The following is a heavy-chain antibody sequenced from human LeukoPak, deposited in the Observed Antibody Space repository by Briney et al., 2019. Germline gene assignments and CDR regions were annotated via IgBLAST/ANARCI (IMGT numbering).Heavy chain of an antibody. V-gene: IGHV4-59*01. Sequence: SETLSLTCTVSGGSISSYYWSWIRQPPGKGLEWIGYVSYSGDTNYNPSLRSRVTMSVDTSKNQFSLKLSSVSAADTAVYFRARGGMSTYYDSGGYFSYWGQGAPVTASS. CDR1: GGSISSYY. J-gene: IGHJ4*02. CDR2: VSYSGDT. CDR3: ARGGMSTYYDSGGYFSY. D-gene: IGHD3-22*01.